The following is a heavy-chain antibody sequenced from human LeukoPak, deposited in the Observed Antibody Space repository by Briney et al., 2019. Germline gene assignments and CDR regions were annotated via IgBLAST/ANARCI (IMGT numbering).Heavy chain of an antibody. CDR3: ARDINTVTQGNY. Sequence: PGGSLRLSCAASGFTFSSYSMNWVRQAPGKGLGWVSSISSSSSYIYYADSVKGRFTISRDNAKNSLYLQMNSLRAEDTAVYYCARDINTVTQGNYWGQGTLVTVSS. V-gene: IGHV3-21*01. J-gene: IGHJ4*02. CDR1: GFTFSSYS. D-gene: IGHD4-17*01. CDR2: ISSSSSYI.